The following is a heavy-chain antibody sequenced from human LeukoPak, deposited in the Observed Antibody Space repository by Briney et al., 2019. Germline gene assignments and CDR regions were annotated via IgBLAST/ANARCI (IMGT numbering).Heavy chain of an antibody. CDR3: ARELITMVRGAILYYFDY. Sequence: GGSLRLSCAASGFTVSSNYMSWVRQAPGKGLEWVSVIYSGGSTYYADSVKGRFTISRDNSKNTLYLQMNSLRAEDTAVYYCARELITMVRGAILYYFDYWGQGTLVTVSS. V-gene: IGHV3-53*01. CDR2: IYSGGST. D-gene: IGHD3-10*01. CDR1: GFTVSSNY. J-gene: IGHJ4*02.